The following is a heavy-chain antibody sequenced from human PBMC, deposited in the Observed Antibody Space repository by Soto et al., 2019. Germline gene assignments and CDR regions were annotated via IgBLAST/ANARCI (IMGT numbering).Heavy chain of an antibody. CDR3: ARGGTWGWFDP. CDR1: GGSISSGDYY. CDR2: IYYSGST. V-gene: IGHV4-30-4*01. J-gene: IGHJ5*02. Sequence: QVQLQESGPGLVKPSQTLSLTCTVSGGSISSGDYYWSWIRQPPGKGLEWIGYIYYSGSTYYNPSLKSRVTLSVDTAKNQFSLKLSSVTTADTAVYYCARGGTWGWFDPWGQGTLVTVSS. D-gene: IGHD3-16*01.